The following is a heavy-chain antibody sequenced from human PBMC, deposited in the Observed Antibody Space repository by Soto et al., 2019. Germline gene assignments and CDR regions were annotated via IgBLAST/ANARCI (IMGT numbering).Heavy chain of an antibody. J-gene: IGHJ3*02. CDR2: IHTSGST. CDR3: AREESSLLWFGEPQSSIAFDI. V-gene: IGHV4-4*07. CDR1: GGSISSYY. D-gene: IGHD3-10*01. Sequence: PSETLSLTCTVSGGSISSYYWSWIRQPAGKGLEWIGRIHTSGSTNYNPSLKSRVTMSVDTSKNQFSLKLSSVTAADTAVYYCAREESSLLWFGEPQSSIAFDIWGQGTMVTVSS.